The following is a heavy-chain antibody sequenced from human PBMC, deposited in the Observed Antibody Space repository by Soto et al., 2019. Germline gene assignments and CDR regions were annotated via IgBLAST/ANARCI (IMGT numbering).Heavy chain of an antibody. CDR3: ARDTIVVVPSYYYYMDV. Sequence: QVQLQQWGAGLLKPSETLSLTCAVYGGSFSGYYWSWIRQPPGKGLEWIGEINHSGSTNYNPSLKSRVTISVDTSKNQFSLKLSSVTAADTAVYYCARDTIVVVPSYYYYMDVWGKGTTVTVSS. CDR2: INHSGST. J-gene: IGHJ6*03. D-gene: IGHD2-2*01. CDR1: GGSFSGYY. V-gene: IGHV4-34*01.